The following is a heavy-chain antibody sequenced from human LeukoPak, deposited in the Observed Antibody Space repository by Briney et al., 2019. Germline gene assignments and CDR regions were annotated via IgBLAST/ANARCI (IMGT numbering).Heavy chain of an antibody. Sequence: SQTLSLTCAVSGGSISSGGYSWSWIRQPPGKGLEWIGYIYHSGSTCYNPSLKSRVTISVDTSKNQFSLKLSSVTAADTAVYYCARDTATRRRAFDIWGQGTMVTVSS. CDR2: IYHSGST. J-gene: IGHJ3*02. CDR1: GGSISSGGYS. D-gene: IGHD4-17*01. V-gene: IGHV4-30-2*01. CDR3: ARDTATRRRAFDI.